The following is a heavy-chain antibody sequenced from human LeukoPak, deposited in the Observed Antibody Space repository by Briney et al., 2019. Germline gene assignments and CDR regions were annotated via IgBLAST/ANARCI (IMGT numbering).Heavy chain of an antibody. V-gene: IGHV4-34*01. D-gene: IGHD3-10*01. CDR3: ARYFGSGSFDLIYYFDY. CDR1: GGSFSGYY. J-gene: IGHJ4*02. CDR2: INHSGST. Sequence: SETLSLTCAVYGGSFSGYYWSWIRRPPGKGLEWIGEINHSGSTNYNPSLKSRVTISVDTSKNQFSLKLSSVTAADTAVYYCARYFGSGSFDLIYYFDYWGQGTLVTVSS.